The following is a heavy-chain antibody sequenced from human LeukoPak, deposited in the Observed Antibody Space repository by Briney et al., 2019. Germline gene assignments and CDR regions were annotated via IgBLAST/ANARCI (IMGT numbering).Heavy chain of an antibody. D-gene: IGHD3-10*01. V-gene: IGHV3-23*01. CDR1: GFTFGSYV. CDR3: ARGTVTMVDY. Sequence: GGSLRLSCAASGFTFGSYVMSWVRQAPGEGLEWVSGITGDGARTYYVDSVKGRFTISRDNSKNTLFLQMNSLRAGDTAVYYCARGTVTMVDYWGQGTLVTVSS. J-gene: IGHJ4*02. CDR2: ITGDGART.